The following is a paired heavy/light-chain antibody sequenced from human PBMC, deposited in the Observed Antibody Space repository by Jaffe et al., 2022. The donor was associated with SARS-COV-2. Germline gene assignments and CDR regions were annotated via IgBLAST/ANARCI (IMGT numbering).Light chain of an antibody. CDR2: WAS. CDR3: QQYYGSPPT. V-gene: IGKV4-1*01. Sequence: DIVMTQSPDSLAVSLGERATINCKSSQSVLYSSNNKNYLAWYQQKPGQPPKLLIYWASIRESGVPDRFSGSGSGTDFTLTISSLQAEDVAVYYCQQYYGSPPTFGQGTKVEIK. J-gene: IGKJ1*01. CDR1: QSVLYSSNNKNY.
Heavy chain of an antibody. D-gene: IGHD4-17*01. Sequence: EVQLLESGGGLVQPGGSLRLSCAASGFTFSSYAMSWVRQAPGKGLEWVSGISDNGGSTYYADSVKARFTISRDNSNNTLFLQMSRLSAEDAAVYYCAKRRESVTHIDWYFDLWGRGTLITVSS. CDR3: AKRRESVTHIDWYFDL. CDR2: ISDNGGST. J-gene: IGHJ2*01. V-gene: IGHV3-23*01. CDR1: GFTFSSYA.